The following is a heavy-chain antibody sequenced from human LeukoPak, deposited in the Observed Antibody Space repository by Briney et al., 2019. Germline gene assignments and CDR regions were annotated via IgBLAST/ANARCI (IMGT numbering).Heavy chain of an antibody. CDR3: ARHSGYHSTMYLDY. CDR1: GYTFTSYG. CDR2: ITAIFRTT. D-gene: IGHD3-22*01. V-gene: IGHV1-69*13. Sequence: SVKVSCKASGYTFTSYGISWVRQAPGQGLEWMGGITAIFRTTNYAQKFQDRVTITADESMSTVYMELSSLRSEDTAVYYCARHSGYHSTMYLDYWGQGTLVTVSS. J-gene: IGHJ4*02.